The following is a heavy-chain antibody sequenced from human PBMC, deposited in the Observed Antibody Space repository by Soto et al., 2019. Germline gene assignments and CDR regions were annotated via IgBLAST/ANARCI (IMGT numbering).Heavy chain of an antibody. CDR2: INPSGGST. V-gene: IGHV1-46*01. J-gene: IGHJ6*02. Sequence: ASVKVSCKASGYTFTSYYMHWVRQAPGQGLEWMGIINPSGGSTSYAQKFQGRVTMTRDTSTSTVYMELSSLRSEDTAVYYCAREEGGYCSSTSCYSPRYYYYYGMDVWGQGTTVTVSS. CDR1: GYTFTSYY. CDR3: AREEGGYCSSTSCYSPRYYYYYGMDV. D-gene: IGHD2-2*02.